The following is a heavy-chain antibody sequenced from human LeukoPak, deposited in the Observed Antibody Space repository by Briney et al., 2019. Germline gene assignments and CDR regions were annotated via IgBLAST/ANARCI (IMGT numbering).Heavy chain of an antibody. D-gene: IGHD1-26*01. CDR1: RFTFSNYW. CDR3: ARDPGGSYYPTQGVGNDY. J-gene: IGHJ4*02. CDR2: IKKDGGEK. Sequence: SGGSLRLSCVASRFTFSNYWMTWVRQAPGKGLERVANIKKDGGEKYYMESVKGRFTISRDNAKNSLYLQMNSLRAEDTAVYYCARDPGGSYYPTQGVGNDYWGQGTLVTVSS. V-gene: IGHV3-7*01.